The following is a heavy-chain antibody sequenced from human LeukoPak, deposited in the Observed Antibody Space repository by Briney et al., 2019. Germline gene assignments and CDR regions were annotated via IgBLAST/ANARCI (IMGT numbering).Heavy chain of an antibody. Sequence: GGSLRLSCAASGFTFSSYSMNWVRQAPGKGLEWVSSISSSSSSYIYYADSVKGRFTISRDNAKNSLYLQMNSLRAEDTAVYYCASPSIAAAGYYYYYMDVWGKGTTVTVSS. J-gene: IGHJ6*03. CDR3: ASPSIAAAGYYYYYMDV. V-gene: IGHV3-21*01. D-gene: IGHD6-13*01. CDR1: GFTFSSYS. CDR2: ISSSSSSYI.